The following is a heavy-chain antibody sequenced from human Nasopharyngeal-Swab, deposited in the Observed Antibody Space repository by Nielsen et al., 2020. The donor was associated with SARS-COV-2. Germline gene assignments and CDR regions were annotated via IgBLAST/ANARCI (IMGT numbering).Heavy chain of an antibody. CDR2: ISSSSSYI. J-gene: IGHJ6*02. Sequence: GGSLRLSCAASGFTFSSYSMNWVRQAPGKGLEWVSSISSSSSYIYYADSVKGRFTISRDNAKNSLYLQMNCLRAEDTAVYYCARSKHSGSYYYGMDVWGQGTTVTVSS. CDR1: GFTFSSYS. D-gene: IGHD1-26*01. V-gene: IGHV3-21*01. CDR3: ARSKHSGSYYYGMDV.